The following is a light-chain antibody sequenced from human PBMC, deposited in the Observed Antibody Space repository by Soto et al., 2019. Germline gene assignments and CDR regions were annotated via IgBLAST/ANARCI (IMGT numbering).Light chain of an antibody. CDR1: SSDVGSYNR. CDR2: AVS. CDR3: SSYTSGSTYV. V-gene: IGLV2-18*02. Sequence: QSVLTQPPSVSGSPGQSVTISCTGTSSDVGSYNRVSWFQQPPGTAPKLLIYAVSNGPSGVPDRFSGSKSGNTASLTISGRQAEDEADYYCSSYTSGSTYVFGTGTKVTVL. J-gene: IGLJ1*01.